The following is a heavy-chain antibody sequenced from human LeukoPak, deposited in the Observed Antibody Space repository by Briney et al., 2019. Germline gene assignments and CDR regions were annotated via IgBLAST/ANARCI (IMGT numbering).Heavy chain of an antibody. CDR3: AKDNTLSSDYYDSSGYLGY. D-gene: IGHD3-22*01. CDR1: GFTFSSYS. Sequence: GGSLRLSCAASGFTFSSYSMNWVRQAPGKGLEWVSSISSSSSYIYYADSVKGRFTISRDNAKNSLYLQMNSLRAEDTALYYCAKDNTLSSDYYDSSGYLGYWGQGTLVTVSS. J-gene: IGHJ4*02. V-gene: IGHV3-21*04. CDR2: ISSSSSYI.